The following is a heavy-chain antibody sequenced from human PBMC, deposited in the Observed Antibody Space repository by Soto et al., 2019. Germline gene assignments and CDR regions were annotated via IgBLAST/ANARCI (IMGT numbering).Heavy chain of an antibody. CDR3: ASRDGPMEFFDL. CDR1: GYSFNTYW. CDR2: IYPGDSDT. Sequence: EVQLVQSGTELKKPGESVKISCKGSGYSFNTYWIAWVRQMPGKGLELMGIIYPGDSDTRYSPSFQGQVTISADTSISTAYLQWSRLKASDSAMYYCASRDGPMEFFDLWGRGTLVTVSS. D-gene: IGHD3-10*01. V-gene: IGHV5-51*03. J-gene: IGHJ2*01.